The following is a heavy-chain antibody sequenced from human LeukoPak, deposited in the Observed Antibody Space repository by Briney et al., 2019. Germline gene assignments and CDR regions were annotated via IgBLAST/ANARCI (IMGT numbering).Heavy chain of an antibody. Sequence: GGSLRLSCAASGFTFSSNSMNWVRQAPGKGLEWVSGINWNGGSTGYADSVKGRFTISRDNAKNSLYLQMNSLRAEDTALYYCAREERVGYFDYWGQGTLVTVSS. CDR2: INWNGGST. D-gene: IGHD5-24*01. CDR1: GFTFSSNS. V-gene: IGHV3-20*04. CDR3: AREERVGYFDY. J-gene: IGHJ4*02.